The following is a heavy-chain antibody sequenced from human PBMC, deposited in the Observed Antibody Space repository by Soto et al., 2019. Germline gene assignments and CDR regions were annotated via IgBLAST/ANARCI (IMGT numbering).Heavy chain of an antibody. J-gene: IGHJ5*02. CDR2: IYYSGST. CDR1: GCSICSSSYY. V-gene: IGHV4-39*01. D-gene: IGHD1-26*01. CDR3: ATQEVGGSYVYTFDP. Sequence: PSEILSLTCTVSGCSICSSSYYWGWVRQPPGKGLEWIGSIYYSGSTYYNPSLKSRVTISVDTSKNQFSLKLSSVTAADTAVYYCATQEVGGSYVYTFDPWGQGTLVTVSS.